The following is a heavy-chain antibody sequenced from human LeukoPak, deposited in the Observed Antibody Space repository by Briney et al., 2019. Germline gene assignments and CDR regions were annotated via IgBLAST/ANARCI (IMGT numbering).Heavy chain of an antibody. Sequence: PGGSLRLSCAASGFTFSGYAMSWVRQAPGKGLEWVSAISGSGDNTYYADSVKGRITISRDNSKNTLYLQMSSLRAEDTAVYYCAKSYSSSWTRYFDDWGQGILVTVSS. CDR3: AKSYSSSWTRYFDD. V-gene: IGHV3-23*01. CDR2: ISGSGDNT. J-gene: IGHJ4*02. CDR1: GFTFSGYA. D-gene: IGHD6-13*01.